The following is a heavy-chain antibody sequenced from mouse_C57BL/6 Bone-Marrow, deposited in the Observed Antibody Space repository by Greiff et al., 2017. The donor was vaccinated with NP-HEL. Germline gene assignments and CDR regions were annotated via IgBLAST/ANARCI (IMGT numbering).Heavy chain of an antibody. V-gene: IGHV5-16*01. CDR3: AREYDYYAMDY. Sequence: EVMLVESEGGLVQPGSSMKLSCTASGFTFSDYYMAWVRQVPEKGLEWVANINYDGSGTYYLDSLKSRFIISRDNAKNILYLQMSSLKSEDTATYYCAREYDYYAMDYWGQGTSVTVSS. CDR2: INYDGSGT. CDR1: GFTFSDYY. J-gene: IGHJ4*01.